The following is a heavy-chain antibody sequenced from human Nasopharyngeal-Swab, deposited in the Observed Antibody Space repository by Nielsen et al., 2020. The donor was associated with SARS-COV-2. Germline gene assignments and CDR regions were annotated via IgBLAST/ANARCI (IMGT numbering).Heavy chain of an antibody. D-gene: IGHD2/OR15-2a*01. V-gene: IGHV7-4-1*02. J-gene: IGHJ4*02. Sequence: WVRQAPGQGLEWMGWINTNTENPTYAQGFTGRFVFSLDTSVSTAYLQISSLKAEDTAVYYCARETIVQDFDYWGQGTLVTVSS. CDR2: INTNTENP. CDR3: ARETIVQDFDY.